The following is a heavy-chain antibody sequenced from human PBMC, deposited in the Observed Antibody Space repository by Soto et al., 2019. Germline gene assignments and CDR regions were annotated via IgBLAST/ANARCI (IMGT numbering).Heavy chain of an antibody. D-gene: IGHD3-10*01. CDR2: VNPNNVDT. J-gene: IGHJ4*02. V-gene: IGHV1-8*01. CDR1: GYTFSNYD. Sequence: QVQLVQSGAELKKPGASVKVSCKASGYTFSNYDINWVRQATGQGPEWIGWVNPNNVDTGYAQKFQGRVTLTTDICTTTAYMELTSLRSEDTAIYYCAKVSRKGSAIDFDYCGQGTLITVAS. CDR3: AKVSRKGSAIDFDY.